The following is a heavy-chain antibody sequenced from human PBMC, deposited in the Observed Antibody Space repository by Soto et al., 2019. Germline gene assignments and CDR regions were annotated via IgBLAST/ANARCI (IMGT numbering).Heavy chain of an antibody. CDR1: GYSFTSYW. D-gene: IGHD2-2*01. CDR2: ISPGDSDT. CDR3: AYCSSTSYPETCAFDI. J-gene: IGHJ3*02. Sequence: GESLKISCKGSGYSFTSYWIGWVRQMPGKGLEWMGIISPGDSDTRYSPSFQGQVTISAAKSISTAYLQWSSLKASDTAMYYCAYCSSTSYPETCAFDIWGQGTMVTVSS. V-gene: IGHV5-51*01.